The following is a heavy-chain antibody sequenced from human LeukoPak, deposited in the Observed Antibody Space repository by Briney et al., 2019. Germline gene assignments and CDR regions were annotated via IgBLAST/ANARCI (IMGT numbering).Heavy chain of an antibody. CDR1: GFTFSGSA. Sequence: GGSLRLSCAASGFTFSGSAMHWVRQASGKGLEWVGRIRSKANSYATAYAASVKGRFTISRDDSKNTLYLQMNSLKTEDTAVYYCAITIAAAGFNWFDPWGQGTLVTVSS. CDR3: AITIAAAGFNWFDP. J-gene: IGHJ5*02. V-gene: IGHV3-73*01. D-gene: IGHD6-13*01. CDR2: IRSKANSYAT.